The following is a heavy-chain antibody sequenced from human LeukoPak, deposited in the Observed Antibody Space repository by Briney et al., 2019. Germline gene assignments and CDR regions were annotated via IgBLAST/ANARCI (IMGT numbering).Heavy chain of an antibody. Sequence: GGPLRLSCAASGFTFSSYAMSWVRQAPGKGLEWVSAISGSGGSTYYADSVKGRFTISRDNSKNTLYLQMNSLRAEDTAVYYCAKFYSGYDSHSYDYWGQGTLVTVSS. D-gene: IGHD5-12*01. CDR2: ISGSGGST. V-gene: IGHV3-23*01. J-gene: IGHJ4*02. CDR3: AKFYSGYDSHSYDY. CDR1: GFTFSSYA.